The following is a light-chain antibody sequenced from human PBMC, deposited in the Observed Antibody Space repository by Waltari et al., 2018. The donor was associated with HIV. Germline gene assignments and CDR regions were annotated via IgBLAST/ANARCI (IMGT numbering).Light chain of an antibody. V-gene: IGKV2-28*01. Sequence: VMPQSPLSLPVTPGEPTSICCRASQYLLHSNGYNYLDWLLQKPGQSPQLLIYLGSNRASGVPDRFRGSGSGTDFTLKISRVEAEDVGVYYCMQSLQTPRTFGQGTKLEIK. CDR3: MQSLQTPRT. J-gene: IGKJ2*01. CDR1: QYLLHSNGYNY. CDR2: LGS.